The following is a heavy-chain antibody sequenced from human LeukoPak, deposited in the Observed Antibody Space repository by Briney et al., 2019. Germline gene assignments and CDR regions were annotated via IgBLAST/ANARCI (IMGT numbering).Heavy chain of an antibody. Sequence: GGSLRLSCAASGFTFSRYAMHWVRQAPGKGLEWVSVILRDGSNNFNADSVKGRFTISRDISQNTLYLQMNSLRVEDTALYYCAREGLGYDYWGQGTPVTVS. CDR3: AREGLGYDY. CDR2: ILRDGSNN. J-gene: IGHJ4*02. CDR1: GFTFSRYA. V-gene: IGHV3-30*04. D-gene: IGHD3-22*01.